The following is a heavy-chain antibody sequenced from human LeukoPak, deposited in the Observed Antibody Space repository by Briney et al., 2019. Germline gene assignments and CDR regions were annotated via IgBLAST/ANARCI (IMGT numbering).Heavy chain of an antibody. CDR1: GYTFTSYD. J-gene: IGHJ4*02. CDR2: MNPNRGNT. V-gene: IGHV1-8*03. CDR3: ARGNYYDSSGYIDY. D-gene: IGHD3-22*01. Sequence: GASVKVSCKASGYTFTSYDINWVRQATGQGLEWMGWMNPNRGNTGYAQKFQGRVTITRNTSISTAYMELSSLRSEDTAVYYCARGNYYDSSGYIDYWGQGTLVTVSS.